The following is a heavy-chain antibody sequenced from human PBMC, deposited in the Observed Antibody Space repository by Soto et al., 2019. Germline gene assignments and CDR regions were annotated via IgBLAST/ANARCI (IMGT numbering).Heavy chain of an antibody. Sequence: EVQLVQSGAEVKKPGESLRISCQASDYAFTNYWIGWVRQMPGKGLEWMGVIHPGDSETRYSPSFEGQVTISADKSINTAYLQWTSLRASDTAMYYCVRLFVDYYDSNDMDVWGQGTTVTVSS. V-gene: IGHV5-51*01. CDR3: VRLFVDYYDSNDMDV. D-gene: IGHD3-22*01. J-gene: IGHJ6*02. CDR1: DYAFTNYW. CDR2: IHPGDSET.